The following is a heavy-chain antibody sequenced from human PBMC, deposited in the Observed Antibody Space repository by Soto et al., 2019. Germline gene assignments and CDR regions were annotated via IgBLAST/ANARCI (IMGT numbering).Heavy chain of an antibody. CDR1: GFSLSTSGVG. D-gene: IGHD2-15*01. Sequence: QITLKESGPTLVKPTQTLTLTCTFSGFSLSTSGVGVGWIRQPPGKALEWLALIYWDDDKRYSPSLKSRLTITKDTSKHQLVLTMTNMDPVDTATYYCAHGIRLGYCSGGGCPVAMGAAFDIWGQGTMVTVSS. V-gene: IGHV2-5*02. J-gene: IGHJ3*02. CDR2: IYWDDDK. CDR3: AHGIRLGYCSGGGCPVAMGAAFDI.